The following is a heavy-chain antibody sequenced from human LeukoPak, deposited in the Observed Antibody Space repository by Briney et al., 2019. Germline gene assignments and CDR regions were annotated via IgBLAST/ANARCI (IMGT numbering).Heavy chain of an antibody. CDR3: AGSYSGYGLFDY. CDR2: ISGSGGST. Sequence: GGSLRLSCAASGFTFSSYAMSWVLQAPGKGLEWVSAISGSGGSTYYADSVKGRFTISRDNSKNTLYLQMNSLRAEDTAVYYCAGSYSGYGLFDYWGQGTLVTVSS. CDR1: GFTFSSYA. J-gene: IGHJ4*02. D-gene: IGHD5-12*01. V-gene: IGHV3-23*01.